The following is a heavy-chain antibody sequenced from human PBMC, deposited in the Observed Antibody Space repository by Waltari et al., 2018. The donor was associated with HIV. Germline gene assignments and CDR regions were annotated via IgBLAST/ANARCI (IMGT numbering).Heavy chain of an antibody. CDR3: ARVIGSRKETTYFDY. Sequence: QVQLQESGPGLVKPSETLSLTCAVSGYSISSGYYWGWIRQPPGNGLEWIGTIYHSGSTYYNPSLKSRVTISVDTSKNQFSLKLSSVTAADTAVYYCARVIGSRKETTYFDYWGQGTLVTVSS. CDR1: GYSISSGYY. CDR2: IYHSGST. D-gene: IGHD1-7*01. J-gene: IGHJ4*02. V-gene: IGHV4-38-2*01.